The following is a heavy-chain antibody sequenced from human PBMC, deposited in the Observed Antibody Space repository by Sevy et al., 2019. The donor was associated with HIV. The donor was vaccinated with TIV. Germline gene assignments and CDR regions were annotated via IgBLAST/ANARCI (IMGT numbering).Heavy chain of an antibody. CDR1: GFTFSSYG. Sequence: GGSLRLSCVASGFTFSSYGMHWVRQAPGKGLEWVAFIWYDGTDKYYADSVKGRFTISRDNSKNTLYLQMNSLRAEDTAVYYCASDILTGSDYWGQGTLVTVPQ. CDR2: IWYDGTDK. CDR3: ASDILTGSDY. V-gene: IGHV3-30*02. D-gene: IGHD3-9*01. J-gene: IGHJ4*02.